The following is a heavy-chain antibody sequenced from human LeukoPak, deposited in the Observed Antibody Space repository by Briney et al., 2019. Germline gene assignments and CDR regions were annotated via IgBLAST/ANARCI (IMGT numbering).Heavy chain of an antibody. D-gene: IGHD1-26*01. CDR1: GGSFSGYY. V-gene: IGHV4-34*01. CDR3: ARGGVGATTYYFDY. Sequence: WETLSLTCAVYGGSFSGYYWSWIRQPPGKGLEWIGEINHSGSTNYNPSLKSRVTISVDTSKNQLSLKLSSVTAADTAVYYCARGGVGATTYYFDYWGQGTLVTVSS. J-gene: IGHJ4*02. CDR2: INHSGST.